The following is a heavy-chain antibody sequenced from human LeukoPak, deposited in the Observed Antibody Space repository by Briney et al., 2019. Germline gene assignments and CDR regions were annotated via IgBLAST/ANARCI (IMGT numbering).Heavy chain of an antibody. V-gene: IGHV3-23*01. D-gene: IGHD3-10*01. CDR1: GFTFSNYA. J-gene: IGHJ4*02. Sequence: PGGSLRLSCAASGFTFSNYAMSWVRQAPGKGLEWVSPISGSGGNTYYADSVKGRFTISRDNSKNTLYLQMNSLRAEDTAVYYCAKGTMGRGFGYWGQGTLVTVSS. CDR3: AKGTMGRGFGY. CDR2: ISGSGGNT.